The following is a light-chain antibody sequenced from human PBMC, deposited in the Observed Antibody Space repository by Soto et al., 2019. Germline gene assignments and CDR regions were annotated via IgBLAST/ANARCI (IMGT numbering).Light chain of an antibody. CDR2: GAD. CDR1: QSVSSD. J-gene: IGKJ1*01. V-gene: IGKV3-15*01. Sequence: EIVMTQSPATLSVSPGERATLSCSASQSVSSDLAWYQQKPGQAPRLLLYGADTRATGIPARLSGSGSGTEFTLTISSLQSEDFAVYYCQQYNKWPRTFGQGPKVEIK. CDR3: QQYNKWPRT.